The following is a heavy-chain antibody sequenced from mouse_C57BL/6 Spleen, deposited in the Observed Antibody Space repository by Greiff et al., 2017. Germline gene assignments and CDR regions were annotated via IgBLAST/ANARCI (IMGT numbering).Heavy chain of an antibody. CDR3: ARCPLDGYYEGYAMDY. CDR1: GYTFTSYW. D-gene: IGHD2-3*01. J-gene: IGHJ4*01. Sequence: QVQLQQPGAELVMPGASVKLSCKASGYTFTSYWMHWVKQRPGQGLEWIGEIDPSDSYTNSNQKFKGKSTLTVDQSSSTAYMQLSSLTSDDSAVYYCARCPLDGYYEGYAMDYWGQGTSVTVSS. CDR2: IDPSDSYT. V-gene: IGHV1-69*01.